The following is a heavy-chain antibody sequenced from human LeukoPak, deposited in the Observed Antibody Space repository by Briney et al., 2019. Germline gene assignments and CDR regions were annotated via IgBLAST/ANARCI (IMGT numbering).Heavy chain of an antibody. CDR2: ITSSSSAI. CDR3: AKVGAVAPLGFFDY. J-gene: IGHJ4*02. CDR1: GFTFSTYS. V-gene: IGHV3-48*01. D-gene: IGHD6-19*01. Sequence: GGSLRLSCAASGFTFSTYSMNWVRQAPGKGLEWVSHITSSSSAIYYADSVKGRFSISRDNAKNSLYLQMNSLRAEDTAVYYCAKVGAVAPLGFFDYWGQGTLVTVSS.